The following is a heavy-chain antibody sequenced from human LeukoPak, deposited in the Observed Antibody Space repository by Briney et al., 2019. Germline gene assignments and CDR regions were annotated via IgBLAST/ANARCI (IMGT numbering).Heavy chain of an antibody. CDR2: IFYNEGT. CDR3: ARGGGPYSSGWYSY. Sequence: SETLSLTCTVSSGSFRTYYWSWIRQPPGKGLEWIGYIFYNEGTSYNPSLKSRVTISVDTSNNQLSLKVNSVTAADTAVYYCARGGGPYSSGWYSYWGQGTLVTVSS. V-gene: IGHV4-59*01. CDR1: SGSFRTYY. D-gene: IGHD6-19*01. J-gene: IGHJ4*02.